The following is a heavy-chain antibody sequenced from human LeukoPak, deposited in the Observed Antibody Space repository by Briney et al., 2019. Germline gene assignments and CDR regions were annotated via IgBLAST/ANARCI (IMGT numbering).Heavy chain of an antibody. CDR3: GRVEVIRGVIDY. D-gene: IGHD3-10*01. CDR1: GGSLNSGDNC. V-gene: IGHV4-30-4*01. CDR2: IYHSGTT. Sequence: SQTLSLTCAVSGGSLNSGDNCWNRIRQPPGKGLEWIVYIYHSGTTYYNPSLRSRVTISIDTSKNQFSLRLNSVTAADTAVYSCGRVEVIRGVIDYWGQGTMVTVSS. J-gene: IGHJ4*02.